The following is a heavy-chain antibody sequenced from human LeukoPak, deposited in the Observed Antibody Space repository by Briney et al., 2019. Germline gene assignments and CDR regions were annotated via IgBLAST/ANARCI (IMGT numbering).Heavy chain of an antibody. D-gene: IGHD5-24*01. Sequence: PGGSLRLSCAASRFTFSSYWMTWVRQAPGKGLEWVANIKQDGGEKHYVDSVQGRFTISRDNAKNSLYLQMNSLRAEDTAVYYCAKDGARDGYNYPDYWGQGTLVTVSS. V-gene: IGHV3-7*04. CDR3: AKDGARDGYNYPDY. CDR1: RFTFSSYW. J-gene: IGHJ4*02. CDR2: IKQDGGEK.